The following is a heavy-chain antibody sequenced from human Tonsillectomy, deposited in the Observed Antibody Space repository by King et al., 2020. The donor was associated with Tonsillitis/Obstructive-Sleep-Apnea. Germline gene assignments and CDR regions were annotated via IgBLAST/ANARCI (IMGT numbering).Heavy chain of an antibody. Sequence: VQLVESGGGLVQPGGSLRLSCAASGFTLSRYLMIWVRQAPGKGREWVANINQDEKKKYYMDSVKGRFTISRDNAKNSLYLQMDTLRGEDTAVYYCVRDSAPSGGGRYYDAFDNW. CDR3: VRDSAPSGGGRYYDAFDN. CDR2: INQDEKKK. J-gene: IGHJ3*02. D-gene: IGHD3-10*01. V-gene: IGHV3-7*04. CDR1: GFTLSRYL.